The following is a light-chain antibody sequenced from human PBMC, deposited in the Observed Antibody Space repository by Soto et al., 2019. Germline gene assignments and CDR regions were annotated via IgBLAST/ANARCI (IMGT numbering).Light chain of an antibody. CDR3: QQYNTFWT. CDR1: QSFNTW. CDR2: KAS. V-gene: IGKV1-5*03. Sequence: DIQMTQSPSTLSASVGDRVTITCRASQSFNTWLAWYHQKPGKAPNLLIYKASSLASGVPSRFSGSGSGTEFTLTISSLQPDDLATYYCQQYNTFWTFGQGTKVDI. J-gene: IGKJ1*01.